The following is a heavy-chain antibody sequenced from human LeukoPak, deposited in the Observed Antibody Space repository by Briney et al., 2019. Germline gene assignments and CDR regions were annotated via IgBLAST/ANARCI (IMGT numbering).Heavy chain of an antibody. D-gene: IGHD6-13*01. CDR1: GGSISSSNW. Sequence: SGTLSLTCAVSGGSISSSNWWSWVRQPPGKGLEWIGEIYHSGSTYYNPSLKSRVTISVDTSKNQFSLKLSSVTAADTAVYYCAREQIPSWEGVGGRYSSSWYSTRGSLGDFDYWGQGTLVTVSS. J-gene: IGHJ4*02. CDR3: AREQIPSWEGVGGRYSSSWYSTRGSLGDFDY. CDR2: IYHSGST. V-gene: IGHV4-4*02.